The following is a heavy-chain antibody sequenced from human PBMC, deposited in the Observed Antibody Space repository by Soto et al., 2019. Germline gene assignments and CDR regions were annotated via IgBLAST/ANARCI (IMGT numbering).Heavy chain of an antibody. J-gene: IGHJ4*02. CDR3: AKDKGGRYCSRTSCLYSFDY. V-gene: IGHV3-23*01. CDR1: GFTFSTYA. Sequence: EVQLLESGGGLVQPGGSLMLSCTASGFTFSTYAMSWVRQAPGKGLEWVSTISDRGSTYYADSVKGRFTISRDNSKNTLYLEMNSLRAEETAVYYCAKDKGGRYCSRTSCLYSFDYWGQGTLVTVSS. D-gene: IGHD2-2*01. CDR2: ISDRGST.